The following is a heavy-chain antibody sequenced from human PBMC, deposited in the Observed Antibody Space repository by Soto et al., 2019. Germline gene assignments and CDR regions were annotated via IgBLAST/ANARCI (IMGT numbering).Heavy chain of an antibody. V-gene: IGHV3-30-3*01. Sequence: LRLSFAASGXTFSDYAMHWVRHVPGQGLEWVAVISFDGNIKYDADSVKGRFTISRDNSKNTLFLQMDSLKGEVTAVYSCARAPRRYCTSLSCLGLYGLDVWGQGTAVTVSS. J-gene: IGHJ6*02. CDR2: ISFDGNIK. D-gene: IGHD2-8*01. CDR1: GXTFSDYA. CDR3: ARAPRRYCTSLSCLGLYGLDV.